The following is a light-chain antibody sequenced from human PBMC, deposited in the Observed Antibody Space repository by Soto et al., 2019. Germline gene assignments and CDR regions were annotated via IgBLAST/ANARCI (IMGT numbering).Light chain of an antibody. CDR3: SSYTSSSTLYV. V-gene: IGLV2-14*01. J-gene: IGLJ1*01. Sequence: QSALTQPASVSGSPGQSITISCTGTSSDGGAYNYVSWYQQHPGKAPKLMIYEVSNRPSGVSNRFSGSKSVNTASLTISGLQAEDEADYYCSSYTSSSTLYVFGTGTKLTVL. CDR1: SSDGGAYNY. CDR2: EVS.